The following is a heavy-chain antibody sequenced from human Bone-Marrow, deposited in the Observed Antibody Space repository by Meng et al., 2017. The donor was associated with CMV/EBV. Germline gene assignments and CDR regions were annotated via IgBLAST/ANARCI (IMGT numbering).Heavy chain of an antibody. Sequence: GESLKISCAASGASEFPFSTYAMHWVRQAPGKGLECVSANSADGGDTYYADSVKGRFTISRDNSKNTLYLQMGSLRAEDMAVYYCARGYYDSSAYFYKWFDPWGQGTLVTVSS. CDR3: ARGYYDSSAYFYKWFDP. D-gene: IGHD3-22*01. CDR2: NSADGGDT. V-gene: IGHV3-64*02. CDR1: GASEFPFSTYA. J-gene: IGHJ5*02.